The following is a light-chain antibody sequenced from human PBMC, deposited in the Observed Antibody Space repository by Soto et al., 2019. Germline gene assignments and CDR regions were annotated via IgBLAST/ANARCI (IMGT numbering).Light chain of an antibody. Sequence: DVQMTLSASTLSASVGDRLTITCRASQSISSWVAWYQQKPGKPPKLLIYDASSLESGVPSRFSGGGSGTDFSLTITSLQPDDSATYYCQQYHSYYPWTFGQGTKVDIK. CDR1: QSISSW. CDR3: QQYHSYYPWT. CDR2: DAS. V-gene: IGKV1-5*01. J-gene: IGKJ1*01.